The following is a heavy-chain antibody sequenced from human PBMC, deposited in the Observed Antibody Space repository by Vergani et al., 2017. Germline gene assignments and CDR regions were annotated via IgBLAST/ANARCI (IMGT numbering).Heavy chain of an antibody. CDR1: DYSISSNYY. Sequence: QVQLQESGPGLVKPSETLSLTCNVSDYSISSNYYWGWIRQPPGKGLEWIGSMHHSGGTYYNPSLKSRVSISLDTSKNQVFLSLTSVTAADTAVYYCAKDGRRPWSNSGASFANWGQGILVAVSS. J-gene: IGHJ4*02. CDR2: MHHSGGT. V-gene: IGHV4-38-2*02. D-gene: IGHD1/OR15-1a*01. CDR3: AKDGRRPWSNSGASFAN.